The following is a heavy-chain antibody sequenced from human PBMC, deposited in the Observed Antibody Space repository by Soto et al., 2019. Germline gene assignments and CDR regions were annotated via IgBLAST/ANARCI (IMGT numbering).Heavy chain of an antibody. D-gene: IGHD6-19*01. CDR2: ISSSGSTI. CDR1: GFTFSSYE. J-gene: IGHJ4*01. CDR3: ARDRWLVLFDY. Sequence: EVQLVESGGGLVQPGGSLRLSCAAYGFTFSSYEMNWVRQAPGKGLEWVSYISSSGSTIYYADSVKGRFTISRDNAKNSLYLQMNSLRAEDTAVYYCARDRWLVLFDYWGHGALVAVSS. V-gene: IGHV3-48*03.